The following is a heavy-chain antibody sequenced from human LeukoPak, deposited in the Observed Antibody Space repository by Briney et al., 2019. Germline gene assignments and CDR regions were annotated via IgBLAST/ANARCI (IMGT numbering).Heavy chain of an antibody. CDR3: ARMLISSGYYVDS. V-gene: IGHV3-53*01. CDR2: IYSGGTT. CDR1: GFTVSSNY. Sequence: GGSLRLSCPASGFTVSSNYMSWVRQAPGKGLGWVSVIYSGGTTYYADSVKGRFTISRDISKNTLYLQMDSLRVEDTAVYYCARMLISSGYYVDSWGQGTLVTVSS. J-gene: IGHJ4*02. D-gene: IGHD3-22*01.